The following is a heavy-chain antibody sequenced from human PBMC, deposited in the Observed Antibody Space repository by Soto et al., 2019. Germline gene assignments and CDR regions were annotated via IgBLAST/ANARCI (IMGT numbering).Heavy chain of an antibody. Sequence: QVQLVESGGGVVQPGRSLTLSCAASGFTFSSYAMHLVRQAPGKGLEWVAVISYDGSNKYYADSVKGRFTISRDHSKNRRYRPMNSLRAEDKAVYYCARDGSHKSRDYWCQGTLVTVSS. CDR3: ARDGSHKSRDY. J-gene: IGHJ4*02. D-gene: IGHD1-26*01. CDR2: ISYDGSNK. CDR1: GFTFSSYA. V-gene: IGHV3-30-3*01.